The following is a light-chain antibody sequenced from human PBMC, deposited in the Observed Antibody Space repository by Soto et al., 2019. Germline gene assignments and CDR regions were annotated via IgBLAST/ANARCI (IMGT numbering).Light chain of an antibody. J-gene: IGLJ1*01. CDR3: CSYGGSYTPYV. CDR2: DVS. V-gene: IGLV2-11*01. Sequence: QSVLTQPRSVSGSPGQSVTISFTGTSSDVGLYNYVSWYQQHPGKAPKLIIYDVSKRPSGVPDRFSGSKSGNTASLTISGLQAEDEGEYFCCSYGGSYTPYVFGTGTKLTVL. CDR1: SSDVGLYNY.